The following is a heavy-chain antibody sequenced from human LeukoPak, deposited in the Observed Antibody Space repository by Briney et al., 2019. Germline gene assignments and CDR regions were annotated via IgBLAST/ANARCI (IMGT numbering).Heavy chain of an antibody. CDR3: ARGEVVVPAAQEYFDY. V-gene: IGHV4-31*03. J-gene: IGHJ4*02. CDR2: IYYSGST. Sequence: PSETLSLTCTVSGGSISSGGYYWSWIRQHPGKGLEWIGYIYYSGSTYYNPSLKSRVTISVDTSKNQFSLKLSSVTAADTAVYYCARGEVVVPAAQEYFDYWGQGTLVTVS. D-gene: IGHD2-2*01. CDR1: GGSISSGGYY.